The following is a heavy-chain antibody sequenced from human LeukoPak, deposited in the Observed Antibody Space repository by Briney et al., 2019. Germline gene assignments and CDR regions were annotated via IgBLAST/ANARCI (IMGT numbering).Heavy chain of an antibody. J-gene: IGHJ5*02. CDR1: GDSVSSNSAA. D-gene: IGHD2-15*01. CDR2: TYYRSKWYN. CDR3: ARDPDYCCGGSCYGFDP. Sequence: SQTLSLTCAISGDSVSSNSAAWNWIRQSPSRGLEWLGRTYYRSKWYNDYAVSVKSRITINPDTSKNQFSLQPNSVTPEDTAVYYCARDPDYCCGGSCYGFDPWGQGTLVTVSS. V-gene: IGHV6-1*01.